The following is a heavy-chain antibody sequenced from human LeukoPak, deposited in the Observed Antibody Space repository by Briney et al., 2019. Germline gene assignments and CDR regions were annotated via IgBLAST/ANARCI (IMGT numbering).Heavy chain of an antibody. J-gene: IGHJ4*01. D-gene: IGHD4-11*01. Sequence: SGPTLVKPTQTLSVTCTVSGFSLNTSGVGVGWIRQAPGKALEWLALIYWDDDKRYSPSLKSRPTVTKDTSKNQVVLTVTNMDPVDTATYYCAHRRQYSNYCFDHWGQGTLVTVSS. CDR3: AHRRQYSNYCFDH. CDR1: GFSLNTSGVG. CDR2: IYWDDDK. V-gene: IGHV2-5*02.